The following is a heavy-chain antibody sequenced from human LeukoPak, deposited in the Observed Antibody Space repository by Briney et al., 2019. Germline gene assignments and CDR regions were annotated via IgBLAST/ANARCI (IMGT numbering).Heavy chain of an antibody. V-gene: IGHV3-23*01. CDR1: GFSFSVYI. D-gene: IGHD3-22*01. CDR3: YRDIHDSSDYYYDY. J-gene: IGHJ4*02. CDR2: VSASGDKT. Sequence: GRSLRLSCVASGFSFSVYIMSWVRQATGKGLDWISAVSASGDKTYSADSVSGRFTASRDNYKDTLYVHMNSLRAEDTALYFCYRDIHDSSDYYYDYWGQGTLVTVSS.